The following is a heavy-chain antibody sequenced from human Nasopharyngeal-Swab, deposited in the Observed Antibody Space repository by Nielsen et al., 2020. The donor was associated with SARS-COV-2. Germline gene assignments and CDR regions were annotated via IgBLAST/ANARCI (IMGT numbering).Heavy chain of an antibody. CDR3: ARQGVRAVISH. V-gene: IGHV4-34*01. Sequence: SETLSLTCAVYGGSFSGYYWSWIRQPPGKGLEWIGEINHSGSTNYIPSLKSRVTISVDTSNKQFSLRLSSVTAADTAIYYCARQGVRAVISHWGQGTLVTVSS. D-gene: IGHD3-10*01. CDR2: INHSGST. CDR1: GGSFSGYY. J-gene: IGHJ4*02.